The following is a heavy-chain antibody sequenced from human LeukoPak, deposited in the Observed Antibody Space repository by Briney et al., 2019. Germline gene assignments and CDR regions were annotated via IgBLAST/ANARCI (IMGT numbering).Heavy chain of an antibody. Sequence: GSLRLSCAASGFIFSSYSMNWVRQAPGKGLEWVSSISSSSSNIYYADSVKGRFTISRDNAKKSLYLQMNSLRAEDTALYYCAREGIDLYYDSSAYYFDNWGQGTLVTVSS. CDR1: GFIFSSYS. CDR3: AREGIDLYYDSSAYYFDN. D-gene: IGHD3-22*01. V-gene: IGHV3-21*04. CDR2: ISSSSSNI. J-gene: IGHJ4*02.